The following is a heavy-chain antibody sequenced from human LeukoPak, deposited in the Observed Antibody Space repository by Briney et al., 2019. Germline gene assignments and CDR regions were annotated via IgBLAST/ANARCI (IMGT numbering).Heavy chain of an antibody. V-gene: IGHV3-21*01. J-gene: IGHJ4*02. D-gene: IGHD3-3*01. CDR3: ASVYYDFWSGYYTGADY. CDR1: GFTFSSYS. CDR2: ISSSSSYI. Sequence: GGSLRLSCAASGFTFSSYSMNWVRQAPGKGLEWVSSISSSSSYIYYADSVKGRFTISRDNAKNSLYLQMNSLRAEDTAVYYCASVYYDFWSGYYTGADYWGQGTLVTVSS.